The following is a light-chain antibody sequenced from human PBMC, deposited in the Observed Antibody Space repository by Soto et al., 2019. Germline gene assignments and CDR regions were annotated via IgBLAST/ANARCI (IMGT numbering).Light chain of an antibody. V-gene: IGKV1-27*01. Sequence: DIQMTQYPSSLSASVGDRVTITCRASQGIRNFLAWYQQKPGKVPKLLIYSASTLQSGVPSRFSGSGSGTDFTRTISSLQPEDVATYYCQKHDSVPFPCGPGTKVDIK. CDR3: QKHDSVPFP. J-gene: IGKJ3*01. CDR2: SAS. CDR1: QGIRNF.